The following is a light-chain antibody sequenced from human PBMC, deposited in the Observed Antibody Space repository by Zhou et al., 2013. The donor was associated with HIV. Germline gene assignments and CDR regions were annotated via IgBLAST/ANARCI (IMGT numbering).Light chain of an antibody. CDR2: GAS. CDR1: QSVSSSY. CDR3: QQYNDWPPA. J-gene: IGKJ3*01. Sequence: PGERVTLSCRASQSVSSSYLTWYQQKPGQAPRLLIYGASTRATSIPARFSGSGSGTDFTLTINNLQSEDFAVYYCQQYNDWPPAFGPGTKVHIK. V-gene: IGKV3D-15*01.